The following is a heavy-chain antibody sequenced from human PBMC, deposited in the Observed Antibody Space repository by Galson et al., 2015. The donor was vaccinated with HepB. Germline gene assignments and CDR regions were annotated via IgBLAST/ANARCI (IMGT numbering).Heavy chain of an antibody. J-gene: IGHJ4*02. D-gene: IGHD6-19*01. CDR3: ARGGPDSSSIFDY. Sequence: SLRLSCAASGFSISAYGMHWVRQAPGTGLEWVAVIWYAAINKYYADSVKGRFTTSRDYSKNTLYLQMNGLRTEETAVYDCARGGPDSSSIFDYWGQGTLVTVSS. CDR2: IWYAAINK. CDR1: GFSISAYG. V-gene: IGHV3-30*19.